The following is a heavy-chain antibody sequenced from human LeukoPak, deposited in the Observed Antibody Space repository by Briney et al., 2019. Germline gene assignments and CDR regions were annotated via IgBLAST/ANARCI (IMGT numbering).Heavy chain of an antibody. CDR2: INHSGST. Sequence: SETLSLTCAVYGGSFSGYYWSWIRQPPGKGLEWIGEINHSGSTNYNPSLKSRVTISVDTSKNQFSLKLSSVTAADTAVYYCARDNIESWFDPWGQGTLVTVSS. CDR3: ARDNIESWFDP. J-gene: IGHJ5*02. V-gene: IGHV4-34*01. CDR1: GGSFSGYY. D-gene: IGHD5-12*01.